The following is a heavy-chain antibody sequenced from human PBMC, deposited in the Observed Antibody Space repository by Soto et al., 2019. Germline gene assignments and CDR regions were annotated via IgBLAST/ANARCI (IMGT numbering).Heavy chain of an antibody. CDR1: GFTFDDYA. V-gene: IGHV3-9*01. D-gene: IGHD6-19*01. CDR3: TKHTSRSIAVAGPYFDY. Sequence: EVQLVESGGGQVQPGRSLRLYCTASGFTFDDYAMHWIRQAPGKGLEWVSGISWNSGDIRYADSVKGRFTISRDNAENSLYLQMNSLRAENTAFYYCTKHTSRSIAVAGPYFDYWGQGTLVTVSS. CDR2: ISWNSGDI. J-gene: IGHJ4*02.